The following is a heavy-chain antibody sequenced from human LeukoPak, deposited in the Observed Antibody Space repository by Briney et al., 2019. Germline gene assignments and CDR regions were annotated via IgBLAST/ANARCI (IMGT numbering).Heavy chain of an antibody. V-gene: IGHV3-21*01. Sequence: GGSLRLSCAASGFTFSTYAINWVCQAPGKGLEWVSSINSAGTSKKYADSLKGRFTISRDNAKNSLFLQLSSLRDEDTAVYYCARGRNAGGPYYSDYWGQGTLVTVSS. J-gene: IGHJ4*02. D-gene: IGHD4-23*01. CDR1: GFTFSTYA. CDR2: INSAGTSK. CDR3: ARGRNAGGPYYSDY.